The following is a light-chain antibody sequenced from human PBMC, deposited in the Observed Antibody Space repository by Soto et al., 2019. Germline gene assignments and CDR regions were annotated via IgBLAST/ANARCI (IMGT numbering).Light chain of an antibody. CDR1: QNVKSR. Sequence: EKVMTQSPATLSVSPGERATLSCRASQNVKSRLAGYQQKPGQAPRLLIYDAFTRATGIPARFSGSASGTESTHTINSLQSEDFAVYSCQQYDEWPLTVGGGTKVEIK. J-gene: IGKJ4*01. CDR3: QQYDEWPLT. CDR2: DAF. V-gene: IGKV3-15*01.